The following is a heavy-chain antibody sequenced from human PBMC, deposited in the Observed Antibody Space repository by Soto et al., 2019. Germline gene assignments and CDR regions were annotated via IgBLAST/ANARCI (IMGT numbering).Heavy chain of an antibody. CDR1: GGSISSGGYY. Sequence: PSETLSLTCTVSGGSISSGGYYWSWIRQHPGKGLEWIGYIYYSGSTYYNPSLKSRVTISVDTSKNQFSLKLSSVTAADTAVYYCARSHYYDSSGYPHWGQGTLVTVSS. J-gene: IGHJ4*02. V-gene: IGHV4-31*03. D-gene: IGHD3-22*01. CDR3: ARSHYYDSSGYPH. CDR2: IYYSGST.